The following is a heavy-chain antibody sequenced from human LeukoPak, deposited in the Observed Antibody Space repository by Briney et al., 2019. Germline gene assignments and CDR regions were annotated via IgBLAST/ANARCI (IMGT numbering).Heavy chain of an antibody. CDR3: VRDRLRFLPWDWFDP. CDR1: GYTFTSYG. J-gene: IGHJ5*02. CDR2: ISAYNGNT. V-gene: IGHV1-18*01. D-gene: IGHD3-3*01. Sequence: ASVKVSCKASGYTFTSYGLSWVRQAPGQGLEWMGWISAYNGNTNYAQKFQGRVTMTTDTSTSTAYMELRSLRSDDTAVYYCVRDRLRFLPWDWFDPWGQGTLVTVSS.